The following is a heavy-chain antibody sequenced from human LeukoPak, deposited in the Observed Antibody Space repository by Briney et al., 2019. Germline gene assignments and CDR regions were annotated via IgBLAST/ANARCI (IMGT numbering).Heavy chain of an antibody. D-gene: IGHD3-3*01. CDR2: IYYSGST. J-gene: IGHJ4*02. CDR1: GGSVSSGSYY. Sequence: SETLSLTCTVSGGSVSSGSYYWSWIRQPPGRGLEWIGYIYYSGSTNYNPSLKSRVAISVDTSKNQFSLKLTSVTAADTAVYYCARGFYYFDDWGQGTLVTVSS. V-gene: IGHV4-61*01. CDR3: ARGFYYFDD.